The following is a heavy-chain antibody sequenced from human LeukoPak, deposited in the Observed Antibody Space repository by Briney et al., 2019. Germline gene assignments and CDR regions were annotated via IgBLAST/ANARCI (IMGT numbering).Heavy chain of an antibody. D-gene: IGHD6-19*01. CDR1: GYTFTGYY. CDR2: IRPNRGDT. Sequence: GASVKVSCKASGYTFTGYYIHWVRQAPGQGLEWMGWIRPNRGDTNYAQKFQGRVTMTRDTTSSTDYMELSRLRSDDTAVYFCARGENSRDWFPPRGFYYWGQGTLVTVSS. V-gene: IGHV1-2*02. J-gene: IGHJ4*02. CDR3: ARGENSRDWFPPRGFYY.